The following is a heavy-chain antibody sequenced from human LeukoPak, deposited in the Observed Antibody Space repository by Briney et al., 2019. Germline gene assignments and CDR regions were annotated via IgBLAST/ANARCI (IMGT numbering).Heavy chain of an antibody. CDR3: ACRPSGFDS. CDR2: IYYTGST. Sequence: PSETLSLTCAVSGGSISRSGYSWSWIRQPPGKGLDWIAYIYYTGSTYYNPSLKSRVTISLDTSKNQFSLKLTSVTAADTAVYFCACRPSGFDSWGQGTLVTVSS. J-gene: IGHJ4*02. CDR1: GGSISRSGYS. V-gene: IGHV4-30-4*07. D-gene: IGHD6-25*01.